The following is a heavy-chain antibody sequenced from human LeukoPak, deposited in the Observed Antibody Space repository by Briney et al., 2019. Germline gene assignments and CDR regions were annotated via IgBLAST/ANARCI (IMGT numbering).Heavy chain of an antibody. D-gene: IGHD5-18*01. CDR1: GGSISSGDYY. Sequence: SETLSLTXTVSGGSISSGDYYWRWLRQPPGKGLEWIGYIYYSGSTYYNPSLKSPVTISVDTSKNQFSLKLSSVTAADTAVYYCARGGYSYGYFDYWGQGTLVTVSS. V-gene: IGHV4-30-4*08. CDR2: IYYSGST. J-gene: IGHJ4*02. CDR3: ARGGYSYGYFDY.